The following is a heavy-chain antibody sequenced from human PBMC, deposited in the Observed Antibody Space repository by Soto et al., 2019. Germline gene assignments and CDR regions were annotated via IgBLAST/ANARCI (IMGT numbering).Heavy chain of an antibody. CDR2: ISGSGGST. J-gene: IGHJ4*02. CDR1: GFTFSTYA. D-gene: IGHD1-26*01. CDR3: AKDLGSSGSYHGIYFDS. Sequence: EVQLLESGGGLVQPGGSLRLSCAASGFTFSTYAMNWVCQAPGKGLEWVSTISGSGGSTYYADSVKGRFTISRDNSKNTLYLQTNSLRAEDTALYYCAKDLGSSGSYHGIYFDSWGQGTLVTVSS. V-gene: IGHV3-23*01.